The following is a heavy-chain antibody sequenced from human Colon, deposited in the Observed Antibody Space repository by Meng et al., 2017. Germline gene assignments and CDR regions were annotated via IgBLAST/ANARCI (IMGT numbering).Heavy chain of an antibody. J-gene: IGHJ4*02. CDR1: GFTFSSYA. D-gene: IGHD5-24*01. CDR3: AKEGGVEMATTSWALFDY. Sequence: GESLKISCSASGFTFSSYAMIWVRQAPGKGLEWVSTISGSGGNTHYADSVKGRFTVSRDNSKNTLYLLMNSLRAEDTAVYYCAKEGGVEMATTSWALFDYWGQGTLVTVSS. V-gene: IGHV3-23*01. CDR2: ISGSGGNT.